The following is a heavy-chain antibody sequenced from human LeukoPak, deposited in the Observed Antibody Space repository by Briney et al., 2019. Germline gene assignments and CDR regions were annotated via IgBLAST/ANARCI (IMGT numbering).Heavy chain of an antibody. Sequence: PGGSLKLSCAAPGFTFSGSAMHWVRQASGKGLEWVGRIRSKANGYTTAYGASVKGRFTLSRDDSQRATYVQMNSLKIEDTAVYYCTRLAGGDAFDIWGPGTMVTVSS. CDR1: GFTFSGSA. V-gene: IGHV3-73*01. CDR2: IRSKANGYTT. D-gene: IGHD2-15*01. J-gene: IGHJ3*02. CDR3: TRLAGGDAFDI.